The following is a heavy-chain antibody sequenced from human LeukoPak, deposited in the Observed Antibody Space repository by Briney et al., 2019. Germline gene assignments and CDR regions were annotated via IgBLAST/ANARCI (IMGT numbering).Heavy chain of an antibody. CDR3: ARHELPVGCHSTNCPYGSWLDP. J-gene: IGHJ5*02. CDR2: INPVKSDT. V-gene: IGHV5-51*01. D-gene: IGHD2-2*01. Sequence: GESLKISCKGSGYIFTNYWIAWVRPVPGKGLEWIGSINPVKSDTRYSPSFQGQVSMSVDKSINTAYLKWSSLAASDTAIYYCARHELPVGCHSTNCPYGSWLDPWGQGTLVTVSS. CDR1: GYIFTNYW.